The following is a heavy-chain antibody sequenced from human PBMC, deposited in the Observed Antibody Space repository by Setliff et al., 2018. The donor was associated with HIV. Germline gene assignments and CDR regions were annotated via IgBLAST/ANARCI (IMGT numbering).Heavy chain of an antibody. J-gene: IGHJ6*02. V-gene: IGHV1-18*01. CDR3: ARDHTYYGMDV. CDR2: ISAYNGNT. CDR1: GYTFNTYP. Sequence: ASVKVSCKASGYTFNTYPINWIRQAPGQGLEWMGWISAYNGNTNYAQKLQGRVTMTTDTSTSTAYMELRSLRSDDTAVYYCARDHTYYGMDVWGQGTTVTVSS.